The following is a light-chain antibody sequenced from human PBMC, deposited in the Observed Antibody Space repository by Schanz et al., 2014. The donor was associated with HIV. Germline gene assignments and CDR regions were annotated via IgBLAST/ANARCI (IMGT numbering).Light chain of an antibody. Sequence: QSALTQPASVSGSPGQSITISCTGTSSDVGDYDYVSWYQQHPGKAPKLMIYDVTNRPSGISDRFSGSKSGNTASLTISGLQAEDEADYYCQSYDSSLSGNVVFGGGTKVTVL. CDR1: SSDVGDYDY. J-gene: IGLJ2*01. CDR2: DVT. CDR3: QSYDSSLSGNVV. V-gene: IGLV2-14*01.